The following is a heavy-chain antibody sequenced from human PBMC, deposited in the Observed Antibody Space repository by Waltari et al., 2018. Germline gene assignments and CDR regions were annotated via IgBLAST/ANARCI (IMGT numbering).Heavy chain of an antibody. V-gene: IGHV5-51*03. CDR3: ARLYCGGDCYGYYYYYMDV. J-gene: IGHJ6*03. CDR1: GYSFTSYW. D-gene: IGHD2-21*01. CDR2: SYPGDSDT. Sequence: EVQLVQSGAEVKKPGESLKISCKGSGYSFTSYWIGWVRQMPGKGLEWMGISYPGDSDTRYSPSFQGHVTISADKSISTAYLQWSSLKASDTAMYYCARLYCGGDCYGYYYYYMDVWGKGTTVTVSS.